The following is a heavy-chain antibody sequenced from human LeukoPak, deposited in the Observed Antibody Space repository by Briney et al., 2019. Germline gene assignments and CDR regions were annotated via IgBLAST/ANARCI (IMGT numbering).Heavy chain of an antibody. CDR1: GGSISSYY. CDR2: IYYSGST. V-gene: IGHV4-59*04. CDR3: LALLRWSGAFDI. J-gene: IGHJ3*02. Sequence: PSETLSLTCTVSGGSISSYYWSWIRQPPGKGLEWIGYIYYSGSTYYNPSLKSRVTISVDTSKNQFSLKLSSVTAADTAVYYCLALLRWSGAFDIWGQGTMVTVSS. D-gene: IGHD3-3*01.